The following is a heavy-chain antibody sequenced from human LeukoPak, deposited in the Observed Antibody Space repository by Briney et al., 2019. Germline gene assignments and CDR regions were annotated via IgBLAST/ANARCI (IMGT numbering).Heavy chain of an antibody. CDR1: GFTFSSYG. CDR2: ISYDGSNK. D-gene: IGHD4-17*01. CDR3: AKDARNDYGDYGPNYYGMDV. J-gene: IGHJ6*02. V-gene: IGHV3-30*18. Sequence: GGSLRLSCAASGFTFSSYGMHWVRQAPGKGLEWVAVISYDGSNKYYADSVKGRFTISRDNSKNTLYLQMNSLRAKDTAVYYCAKDARNDYGDYGPNYYGMDVWGQGTTVTVSS.